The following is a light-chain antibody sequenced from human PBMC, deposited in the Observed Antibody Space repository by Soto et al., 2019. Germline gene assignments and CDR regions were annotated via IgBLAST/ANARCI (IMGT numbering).Light chain of an antibody. CDR1: QSISSW. Sequence: DMHMTQSPSTRSASVLDIVTIAFMASQSISSWLAWYQQKPGKAPKLLIYDASSLESGVPSRFSGSGSGTEFTLTISSLEPDDFATYYCQQYNSYSQTFGQGTKVDIK. CDR2: DAS. CDR3: QQYNSYSQT. V-gene: IGKV1-5*01. J-gene: IGKJ1*01.